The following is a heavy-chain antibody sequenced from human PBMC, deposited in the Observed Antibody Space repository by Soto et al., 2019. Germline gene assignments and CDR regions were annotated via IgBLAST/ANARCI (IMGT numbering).Heavy chain of an antibody. CDR1: GYTLTDYA. Sequence: GASVKVSCKASGYTLTDYAVHGLRQAPGQRLEWMGWINAGNGNTKYSQKFQGRVTITRDTSATTASMELSSLRSEDTAVYYCARGSGYYYWDDYWGQGTLVTVSS. J-gene: IGHJ4*02. D-gene: IGHD3-22*01. CDR2: INAGNGNT. CDR3: ARGSGYYYWDDY. V-gene: IGHV1-3*01.